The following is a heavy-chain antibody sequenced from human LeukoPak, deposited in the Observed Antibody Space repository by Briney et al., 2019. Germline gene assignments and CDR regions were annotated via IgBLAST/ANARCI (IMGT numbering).Heavy chain of an antibody. D-gene: IGHD6-19*01. J-gene: IGHJ3*02. CDR2: INHSGSA. CDR1: GESFSGFY. CDR3: ARPKAGYSSTDAFDI. Sequence: SETLSLTCAVFGESFSGFYWNWIRQPPGKRLEWIGEINHSGSANYNPSLKSRVAMSVDTSKNQFSLKLTSVTAADTAVYYCARPKAGYSSTDAFDIWGQGTMVTVSS. V-gene: IGHV4-34*01.